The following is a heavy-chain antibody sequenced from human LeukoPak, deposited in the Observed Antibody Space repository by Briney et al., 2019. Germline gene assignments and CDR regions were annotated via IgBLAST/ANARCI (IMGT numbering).Heavy chain of an antibody. CDR1: GFIFSTYG. D-gene: IGHD6-19*01. CDR2: IWYDGSNK. J-gene: IGHJ3*02. Sequence: RSGGSLRLSCAASGFIFSTYGMHWVRQAPGKGLEWVAVIWYDGSNKYYADSVKGRFTISRDNSKNTLYLQLNSLRAEDTAVYYCAKPYSSGWSWLYAFDIWGQGTMVTVSS. V-gene: IGHV3-30*02. CDR3: AKPYSSGWSWLYAFDI.